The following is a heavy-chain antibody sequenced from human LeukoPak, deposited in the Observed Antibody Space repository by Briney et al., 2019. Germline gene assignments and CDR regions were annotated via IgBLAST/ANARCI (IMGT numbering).Heavy chain of an antibody. CDR3: ARVPVRGFDYVWGSYRPHSDAFDI. D-gene: IGHD3-16*02. Sequence: SETLSLTCAVYGGSFSGYYWSWIRQPPGKGLEWIGEINHSGSTNYNPSPKSRVTISVDTSKNQFSLKLSSVTAADTAVYYCARVPVRGFDYVWGSYRPHSDAFDIWGQGTMVTVSS. CDR2: INHSGST. V-gene: IGHV4-34*01. J-gene: IGHJ3*02. CDR1: GGSFSGYY.